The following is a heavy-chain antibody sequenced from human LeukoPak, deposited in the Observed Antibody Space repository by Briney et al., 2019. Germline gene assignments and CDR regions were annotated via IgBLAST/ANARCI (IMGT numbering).Heavy chain of an antibody. D-gene: IGHD3-9*01. CDR1: GGSISSGGYY. J-gene: IGHJ4*02. Sequence: SQTLSLTCTVSGGSISSGGYYWSWVRQPPGKGLEWIGYIYHSGSTYYNPSLKSRVTISVDRSKNQFSLKLNSVTAADTAVYYCARVDILTGYPVGYWGQGTLVTVSS. CDR2: IYHSGST. CDR3: ARVDILTGYPVGY. V-gene: IGHV4-30-2*01.